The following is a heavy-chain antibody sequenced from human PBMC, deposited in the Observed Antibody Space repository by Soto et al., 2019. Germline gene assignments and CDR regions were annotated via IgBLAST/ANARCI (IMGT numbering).Heavy chain of an antibody. Sequence: PGGSLRLSCAVSGFTFTSYWLHWVRQAPGKGLVWVSRINSDGSSTNYADSVKGRFTISRDNAKNTLYLQMNSLRADATAVYYCAPNWFDPWGQGTLVTAP. CDR1: GFTFTSYW. V-gene: IGHV3-74*01. CDR2: INSDGSST. CDR3: APNWFDP. J-gene: IGHJ5*02.